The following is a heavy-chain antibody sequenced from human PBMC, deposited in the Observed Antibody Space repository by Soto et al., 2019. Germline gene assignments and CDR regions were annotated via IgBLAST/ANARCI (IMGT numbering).Heavy chain of an antibody. CDR1: GFTFSSYA. CDR3: ARDTAFS. D-gene: IGHD3-3*02. J-gene: IGHJ5*02. V-gene: IGHV3-21*01. CDR2: ISSSNSDI. Sequence: GGSLRLSCAASGFTFSSYAMSWVRQAPGKGLEWVSSISSSNSDIYYADSVRGRFTISRDNAKNSLYLQMNSLRAEDTAVYYCARDTAFSWGQGTLVTVSS.